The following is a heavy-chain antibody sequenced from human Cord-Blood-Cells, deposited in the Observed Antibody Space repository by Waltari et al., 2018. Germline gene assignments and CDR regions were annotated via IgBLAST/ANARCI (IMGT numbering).Heavy chain of an antibody. V-gene: IGHV3-33*01. J-gene: IGHJ4*02. Sequence: QVQLVESGGGVVQPGRSLRLSCAASGFTFSSYGRHWVRRAPGKGLEWVAVIWYDGSNKYYADSVKGRFTISRDNSKNTLYLQMNSLRAEDTAVYYCARDYDFCSGFDYWGQGTLVTVSS. D-gene: IGHD3-3*01. CDR2: IWYDGSNK. CDR1: GFTFSSYG. CDR3: ARDYDFCSGFDY.